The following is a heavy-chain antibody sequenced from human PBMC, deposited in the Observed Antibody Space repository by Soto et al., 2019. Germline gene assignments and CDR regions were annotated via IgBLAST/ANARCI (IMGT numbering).Heavy chain of an antibody. Sequence: GASVKVSCKASGGTFSSYAISWVRQAPGQGLEWMGGIIPIFGTANYAQKFQGRVTITADESTSTAYMELSSLRSEDTAVYYCAGVKAAAGTPADQDYYYYGMDVWGQGTTVTVSS. CDR3: AGVKAAAGTPADQDYYYYGMDV. J-gene: IGHJ6*02. V-gene: IGHV1-69*13. D-gene: IGHD6-13*01. CDR1: GGTFSSYA. CDR2: IIPIFGTA.